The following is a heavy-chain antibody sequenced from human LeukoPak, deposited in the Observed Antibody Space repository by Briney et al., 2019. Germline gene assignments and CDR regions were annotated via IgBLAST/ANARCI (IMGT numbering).Heavy chain of an antibody. J-gene: IGHJ4*02. CDR3: ARDYTYMVRGVGDY. D-gene: IGHD3-10*01. CDR2: IYHSGST. V-gene: IGHV4-38-2*02. CDR1: GYSISSGYY. Sequence: KPSETLSLTCTVSGYSISSGYYWGWIRQPPGKGLEWIGSIYHSGSTYYNPSLKSRVTISVDTSKNQFSLKLSSVTAADTAVYYCARDYTYMVRGVGDYWGQGTLVTVSS.